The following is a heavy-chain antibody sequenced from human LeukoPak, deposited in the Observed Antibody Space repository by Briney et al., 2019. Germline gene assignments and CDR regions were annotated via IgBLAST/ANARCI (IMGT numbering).Heavy chain of an antibody. CDR2: IYSGGST. CDR1: GFTVSSNY. V-gene: IGHV3-53*05. D-gene: IGHD3-10*01. CDR3: TKAHYYYGSGSQYYFDY. Sequence: GGSLRLSCAASGFTVSSNYMSWVRQAPGKGLEWVSVIYSGGSTYYADSVKGRFTISRDNSKNSLYLQMNRLRTEDTALYFCTKAHYYYGSGSQYYFDYWGQGTLVTVSS. J-gene: IGHJ4*02.